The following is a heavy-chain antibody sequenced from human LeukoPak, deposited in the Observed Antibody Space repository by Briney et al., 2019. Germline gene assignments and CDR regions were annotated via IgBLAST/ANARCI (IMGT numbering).Heavy chain of an antibody. D-gene: IGHD6-19*01. V-gene: IGHV3-66*01. CDR3: ARDGQQWLVLGYFDY. CDR2: IYSGGST. CDR1: GFTVSSNY. Sequence: GGSLRLSCAASGFTVSSNYMSWVRQAPGKGLEWVSVIYSGGSTYYADSVKGRFTISRDNSKNTLYLQMNSLRAEDTAVYYCARDGQQWLVLGYFDYWGQGTLVTVSS. J-gene: IGHJ4*02.